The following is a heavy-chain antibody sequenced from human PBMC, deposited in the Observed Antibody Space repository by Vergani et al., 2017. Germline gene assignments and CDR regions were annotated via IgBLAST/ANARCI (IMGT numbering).Heavy chain of an antibody. Sequence: QVQVVQSGAEVKKSGASVKVSCKTSGYTFSNYYMHWVRQAPGQGLEWMGIINPSGSNTNYAQKFQGRSTMTRETSTSTAYMELRRLRSDETAVYYCARDPDIVVVPAAPYYYYYYGMAVWGQGTTVTVSS. CDR2: INPSGSNT. CDR3: ARDPDIVVVPAAPYYYYYYGMAV. CDR1: GYTFSNYY. J-gene: IGHJ6*02. D-gene: IGHD2-2*01. V-gene: IGHV1-46*01.